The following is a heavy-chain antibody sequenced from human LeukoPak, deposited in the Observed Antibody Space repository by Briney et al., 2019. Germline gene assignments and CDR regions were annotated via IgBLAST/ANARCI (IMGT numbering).Heavy chain of an antibody. CDR2: IYTSGST. D-gene: IGHD5-12*01. CDR3: ARAGDIVATMGIFDY. CDR1: GGSVSSYY. V-gene: IGHV4-4*07. Sequence: SETLSLTCTVSGGSVSSYYWSWIRQPAGKGLEWIGRIYTSGSTNYNPSLKSRVTMSVDTSKNQFSLKLSSVTAADTAVYYCARAGDIVATMGIFDYWGQGTLVTVSS. J-gene: IGHJ4*02.